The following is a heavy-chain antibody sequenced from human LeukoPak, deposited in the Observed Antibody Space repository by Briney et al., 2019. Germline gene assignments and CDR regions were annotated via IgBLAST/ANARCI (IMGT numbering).Heavy chain of an antibody. D-gene: IGHD3-22*01. J-gene: IGHJ4*02. Sequence: ASVKVSCKASGHTFTSNAMHWVRQAPGQRLEWMGWINAGNGNTKYSQKFQGRVTITRDTSASTAYMELSSLRSEDTAVYYCARGGGYYSFDYWGQGTLVTVSS. CDR3: ARGGGYYSFDY. CDR1: GHTFTSNA. V-gene: IGHV1-3*01. CDR2: INAGNGNT.